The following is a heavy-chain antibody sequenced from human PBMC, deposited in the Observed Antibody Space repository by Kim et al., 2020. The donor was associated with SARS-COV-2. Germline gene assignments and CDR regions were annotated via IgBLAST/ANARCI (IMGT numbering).Heavy chain of an antibody. J-gene: IGHJ4*02. D-gene: IGHD3-10*01. V-gene: IGHV3-30*01. CDR3: ARDPPYPYGSGSYYPAY. Sequence: VQGRITISRDNSKNTLYLQMNSLRAEDTAVYYCARDPPYPYGSGSYYPAYWGQGTLVTVSS.